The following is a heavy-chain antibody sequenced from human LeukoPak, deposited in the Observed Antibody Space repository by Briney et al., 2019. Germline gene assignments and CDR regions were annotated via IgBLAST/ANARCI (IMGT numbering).Heavy chain of an antibody. Sequence: PGGSLRLSCVVSGFTLSTYGMHWVRQAPGKGLEWVADIWYHGNEAYYADSVRGRFTISKDNSKNTLYLQMNSLRAEDTAVYYCGRDGSIGRPWFDPWGQGTLVTVSS. CDR3: GRDGSIGRPWFDP. J-gene: IGHJ5*02. V-gene: IGHV3-33*01. D-gene: IGHD2-15*01. CDR2: IWYHGNEA. CDR1: GFTLSTYG.